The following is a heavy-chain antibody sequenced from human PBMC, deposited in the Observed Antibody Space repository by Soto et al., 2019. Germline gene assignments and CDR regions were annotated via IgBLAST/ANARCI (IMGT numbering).Heavy chain of an antibody. CDR1: GFTFSSYA. D-gene: IGHD6-19*01. CDR3: TKNALQGAVAGPNWFDP. J-gene: IGHJ5*02. V-gene: IGHV3-64D*08. Sequence: GSLRLSCAASGFTFSSYAMSWVRQAPGKGLEYVSVISSNGGSTYYAYSVKGRFTISRDNSKNTLYLQMSSLRAEDTAVYYCTKNALQGAVAGPNWFDPWGQGTLVTVSS. CDR2: ISSNGGST.